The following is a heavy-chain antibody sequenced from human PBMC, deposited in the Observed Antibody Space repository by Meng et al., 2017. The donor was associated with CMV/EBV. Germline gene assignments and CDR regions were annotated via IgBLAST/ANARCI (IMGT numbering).Heavy chain of an antibody. V-gene: IGHV2-5*01. CDR3: AHRDVSRAFDI. CDR2: LYWNNDE. J-gene: IGHJ3*02. CDR1: GFSLSSTGVG. Sequence: SGPTPVKSTQTLTLTRTSAGFSLSSTGVGVGWIRQPPGKALEWLTLLYWNNDERYSPSLKSRLSITKDTAKNQVVLTMTNMNPVDTGTYYFAHRDVSRAFDIWGQGTMVTVSS. D-gene: IGHD5/OR15-5a*01.